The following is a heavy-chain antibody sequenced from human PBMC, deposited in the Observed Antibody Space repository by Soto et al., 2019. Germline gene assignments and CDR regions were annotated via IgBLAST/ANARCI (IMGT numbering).Heavy chain of an antibody. J-gene: IGHJ6*02. CDR3: ARVKGYSSGWINYYYYYGMDV. CDR1: GGTFSSYA. D-gene: IGHD6-19*01. V-gene: IGHV1-69*13. Sequence: SVKVSCKASGGTFSSYAISWMRQAPGQGLEWMGGIIPIFGTANYAQKFQGRVTITADESTSTAYMELSSLRSEDTAVYYCARVKGYSSGWINYYYYYGMDVWGQGTTVTVSS. CDR2: IIPIFGTA.